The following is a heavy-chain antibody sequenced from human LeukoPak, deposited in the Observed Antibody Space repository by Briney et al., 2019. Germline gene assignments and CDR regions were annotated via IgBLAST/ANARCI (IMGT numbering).Heavy chain of an antibody. Sequence: GGSLRLSCAASGFTFRSDWMGWVRQSPEKGLEWAANINPDGSATYYVDSVKGRFIISRDNTKNSLYLQMNSLRADDTAVYYCAREVVIFPDYYYYGMDVWGQGTTVTVSS. V-gene: IGHV3-7*03. CDR3: AREVVIFPDYYYYGMDV. D-gene: IGHD3-9*01. CDR2: INPDGSAT. CDR1: GFTFRSDW. J-gene: IGHJ6*02.